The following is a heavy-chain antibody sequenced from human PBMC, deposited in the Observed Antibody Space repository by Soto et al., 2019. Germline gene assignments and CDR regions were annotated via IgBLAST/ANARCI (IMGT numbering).Heavy chain of an antibody. J-gene: IGHJ5*01. D-gene: IGHD3-22*01. Sequence: QVQLQESGPGLVKPSETLSLTCTVSGGSIRDYYWSWIRQSPGKGLEWIGYIYYTGTTRYNPSIKSRVXXXVXXSKNQFALNLRSVSAADTAVYYCARLGGYYQSLDSWGQGTLVTVSS. CDR3: ARLGGYYQSLDS. CDR2: IYYTGTT. CDR1: GGSIRDYY. V-gene: IGHV4-59*08.